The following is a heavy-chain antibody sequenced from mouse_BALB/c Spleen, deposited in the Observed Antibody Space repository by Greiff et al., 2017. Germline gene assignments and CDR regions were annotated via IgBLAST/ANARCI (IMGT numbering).Heavy chain of an antibody. CDR1: GYTFTSYT. CDR2: INPSSGYT. Sequence: VQLQQSAAELARPGASVKMSCKASGYTFTSYTMHWVKQRPGQGLEWIGYINPSSGYTEYNQKFKDKTTLTADKSSSTAYMQLSSLTSEDSAVYYCASGGYEFPYWYFDVWGAGTTVTVSS. V-gene: IGHV1-4*02. CDR3: ASGGYEFPYWYFDV. D-gene: IGHD2-14*01. J-gene: IGHJ1*01.